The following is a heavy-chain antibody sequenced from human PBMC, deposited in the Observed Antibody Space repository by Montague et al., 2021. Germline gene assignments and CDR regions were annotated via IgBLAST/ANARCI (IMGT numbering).Heavy chain of an antibody. CDR1: GITFDYYW. CDR3: ARDRAAAGS. CDR2: MNEDGSEE. Sequence: SLRLSCAASGITFDYYWMSWVRQVPGKGLEWVANMNEDGSEENYVDSVRGRFSISRDNTKNSLYLQMNSLRVEDTAVYYCARDRAAAGSWGHGTLVIVSS. V-gene: IGHV3-7*01. J-gene: IGHJ5*01. D-gene: IGHD6-13*01.